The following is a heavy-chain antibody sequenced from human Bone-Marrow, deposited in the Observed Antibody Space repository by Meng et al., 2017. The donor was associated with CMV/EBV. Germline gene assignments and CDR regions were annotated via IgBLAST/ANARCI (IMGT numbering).Heavy chain of an antibody. J-gene: IGHJ3*02. V-gene: IGHV4-59*01. Sequence: SETLSLTCSVSGGVISNYYWSWIRQPPGKGLEWIGYIYNSGSTNNNTSLKSRLFISVDTSKNQFSLRVSSVTAADTAVYYCARGDGFSEAFDIWGQGPKVTGSS. D-gene: IGHD5-24*01. CDR3: ARGDGFSEAFDI. CDR2: IYNSGST. CDR1: GGVISNYY.